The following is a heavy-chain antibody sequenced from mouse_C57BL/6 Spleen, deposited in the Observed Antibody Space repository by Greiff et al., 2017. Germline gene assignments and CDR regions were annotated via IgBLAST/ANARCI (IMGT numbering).Heavy chain of an antibody. CDR3: ARRIYYGSSHYFDY. CDR1: GFTFSSYT. CDR2: ISGGGGNT. V-gene: IGHV5-9*01. Sequence: EVKLMESGGGLVKPGGSLKLSCAASGFTFSSYTMSWVRQTPEKRLEWVATISGGGGNTYYPDSVKGRFTISRDNAKNTLYLQMSSLRSEDTALYYCARRIYYGSSHYFDYWGQGTTLTVSS. J-gene: IGHJ2*01. D-gene: IGHD1-1*01.